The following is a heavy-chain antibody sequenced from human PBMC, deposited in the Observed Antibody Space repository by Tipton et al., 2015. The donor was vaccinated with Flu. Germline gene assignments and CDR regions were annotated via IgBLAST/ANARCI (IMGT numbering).Heavy chain of an antibody. CDR3: TRRLVED. V-gene: IGHV3-11*01. J-gene: IGHJ4*02. Sequence: SLRLSCAASGFRFSGYYMSWIRQAPGKGLEWVSYISSGGSSMYYAESVKGRFTISRDNAKNSLYLQINSLRAEDTAFYYCTRRLVEDWGQGTQVTVSS. CDR1: GFRFSGYY. CDR2: ISSGGSSM.